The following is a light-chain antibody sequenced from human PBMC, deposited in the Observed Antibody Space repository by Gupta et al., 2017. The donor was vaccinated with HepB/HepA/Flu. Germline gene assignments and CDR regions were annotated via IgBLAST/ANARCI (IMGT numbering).Light chain of an antibody. J-gene: IGLJ2*01. V-gene: IGLV3-21*03. Sequence: SYVLTQPPSVSVAPGKTARITCGGNNIGSKSVHWYQQKPGQAPVLVVEEASDRPSGIPERFSGSNSGNTATLTISRVEAGDEADYYCQVWDSSSDHGVFGGGTKLTVL. CDR3: QVWDSSSDHGV. CDR1: NIGSKS. CDR2: EAS.